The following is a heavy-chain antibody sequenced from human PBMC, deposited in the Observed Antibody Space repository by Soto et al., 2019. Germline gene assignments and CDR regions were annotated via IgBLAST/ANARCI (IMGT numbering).Heavy chain of an antibody. Sequence: EVRLVQSGAEVKKPGESLRISCKGSGYSFTSYWISWVRQMPGKGLEWMGRIDPSDSYTNYSPSFQGQVTISADKSISTGYLQWRSLKDSDTALYYCARFTITMVRGARGLYYYYYGMDVWGQGTTVTVYS. CDR3: ARFTITMVRGARGLYYYYYGMDV. D-gene: IGHD3-10*01. V-gene: IGHV5-10-1*03. CDR2: IDPSDSYT. CDR1: GYSFTSYW. J-gene: IGHJ6*02.